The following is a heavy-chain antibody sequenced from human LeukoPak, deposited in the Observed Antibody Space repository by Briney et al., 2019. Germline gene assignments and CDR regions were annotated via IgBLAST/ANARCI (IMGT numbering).Heavy chain of an antibody. Sequence: GGSLRLSCAASGFSFSNHYINWVRQTPGKGLEWVGRTRNKVERYKTEYAASVKGRFTTSRDESNNSLFRHMNSLKTEDTAVYYCARESSIFQVVARSYMDVWGKGTTVTVSS. J-gene: IGHJ6*03. CDR1: GFSFSNHY. V-gene: IGHV3-72*01. CDR3: ARESSIFQVVARSYMDV. CDR2: TRNKVERYKT. D-gene: IGHD3-3*01.